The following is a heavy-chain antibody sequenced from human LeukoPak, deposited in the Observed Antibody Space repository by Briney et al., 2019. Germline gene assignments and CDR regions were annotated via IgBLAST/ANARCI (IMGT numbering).Heavy chain of an antibody. CDR2: ISSSSSTI. J-gene: IGHJ4*02. CDR1: GFTFSIYS. V-gene: IGHV3-48*02. Sequence: GGSLRLSCAASGFTFSIYSMHWVRQAPGKGLEWVSYISSSSSTIKYADSVKGRFTISRDNAKNSLFLQMNSLRDEDTAVYYCARAKDNYYGSGSYDWGQGTLVTVSP. CDR3: ARAKDNYYGSGSYD. D-gene: IGHD3-10*01.